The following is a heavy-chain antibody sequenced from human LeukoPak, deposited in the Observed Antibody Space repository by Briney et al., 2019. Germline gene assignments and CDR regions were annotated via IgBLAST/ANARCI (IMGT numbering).Heavy chain of an antibody. Sequence: ASVKVSCKTSGYSFISNSMHWVRQAPGQRLEWMGWINPGTANTKYSQKFQGWVTMTRDTSISTAYMELSRLRSDDTAVYYCAREGEYGDFGDYWGQGTLVTVSS. V-gene: IGHV1-2*04. CDR3: AREGEYGDFGDY. CDR2: INPGTANT. J-gene: IGHJ4*02. CDR1: GYSFISNS. D-gene: IGHD4-17*01.